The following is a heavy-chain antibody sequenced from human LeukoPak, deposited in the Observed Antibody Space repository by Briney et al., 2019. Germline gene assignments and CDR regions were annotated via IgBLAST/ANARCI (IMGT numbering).Heavy chain of an antibody. CDR1: GFTFSSSW. J-gene: IGHJ4*02. V-gene: IGHV3-7*01. CDR2: INQDG. Sequence: GGSLRLSCAASGFTFSSSWMSWVRQAPGKGLEWVANINQDGDSVKGRFTISRDNAKNSLYLQMNSLTDDDTAIYYCARLKDDYDSSGYYYDYWGQGTLVTVSS. CDR3: ARLKDDYDSSGYYYDY. D-gene: IGHD3-22*01.